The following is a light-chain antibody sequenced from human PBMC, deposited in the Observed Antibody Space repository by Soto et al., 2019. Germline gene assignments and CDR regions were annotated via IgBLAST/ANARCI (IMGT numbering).Light chain of an antibody. J-gene: IGLJ2*01. Sequence: QSVLTQPPSASGSPGQSVTISCTGTSSDVGGYNYVSWYQQHPGKAPKLMIYEVSKRPSGVPDRFSGSKSGNTASLTVSGVQAEGGACFFCRLKGGRKHLVFGRRTKLTVL. CDR1: SSDVGGYNY. V-gene: IGLV2-8*01. CDR2: EVS. CDR3: RLKGGRKHLV.